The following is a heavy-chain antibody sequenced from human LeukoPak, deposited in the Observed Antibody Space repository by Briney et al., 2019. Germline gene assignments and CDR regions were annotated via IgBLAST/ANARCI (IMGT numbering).Heavy chain of an antibody. CDR1: GFIFSSSW. V-gene: IGHV3-7*01. Sequence: PGGSLRLSCTASGFIFSSSWMAWVRQAPGKGPEWVANIVQDGGDKYYVDSVKGRFTISRDNAKNSLYLQMNSLRVEDTAVYFCARGRAYSAWGQGTLVTVSS. D-gene: IGHD6-13*01. CDR3: ARGRAYSA. CDR2: IVQDGGDK. J-gene: IGHJ4*02.